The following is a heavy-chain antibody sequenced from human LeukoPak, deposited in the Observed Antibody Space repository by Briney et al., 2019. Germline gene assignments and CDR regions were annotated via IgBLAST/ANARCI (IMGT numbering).Heavy chain of an antibody. J-gene: IGHJ3*02. CDR2: ISSSSSYI. D-gene: IGHD6-19*01. CDR1: GFTFNSYS. V-gene: IGHV3-21*01. CDR3: ARAKSSGWHDAFDI. Sequence: GGSLRLSCAASGFTFNSYSMNWVRQAPGKGLEWVSSISSSSSYIYYADSVKGRFTISRDNAKNSLYLQMNSLRAEDTAVYYCARAKSSGWHDAFDIWGQGTMVTVSS.